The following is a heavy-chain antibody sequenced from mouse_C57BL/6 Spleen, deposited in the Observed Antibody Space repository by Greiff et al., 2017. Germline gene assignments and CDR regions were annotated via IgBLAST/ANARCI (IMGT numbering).Heavy chain of an antibody. D-gene: IGHD6-1*01. J-gene: IGHJ4*01. CDR2: IYPGSGST. CDR1: GYTFTSYW. V-gene: IGHV1-55*01. CDR3: ARSASWAMDY. Sequence: QVQLKQSGAELVKPGASVKMSCKASGYTFTSYWITWVKQRPGQGLEWIGDIYPGSGSTNYNEKFKSKATLTVDTSSSTAYMQLSGLTSEDSAVYYCARSASWAMDYWGQGTSVTVSS.